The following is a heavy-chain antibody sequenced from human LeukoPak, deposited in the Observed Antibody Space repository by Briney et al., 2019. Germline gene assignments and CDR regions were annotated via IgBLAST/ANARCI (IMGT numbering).Heavy chain of an antibody. CDR1: GGSISSSSYY. V-gene: IGHV4-39*01. Sequence: SETLSLTCTVSGGSISSSSYYWGWIRQPPGKGLEWIGSIYYSGSTYYNPSLKSRVTISVDTSKNQFSLKLSSVTAADTAVYYCARTESRGYSYGYNYYYYMDVWGKGTTVTVSS. CDR2: IYYSGST. J-gene: IGHJ6*03. CDR3: ARTESRGYSYGYNYYYYMDV. D-gene: IGHD5-18*01.